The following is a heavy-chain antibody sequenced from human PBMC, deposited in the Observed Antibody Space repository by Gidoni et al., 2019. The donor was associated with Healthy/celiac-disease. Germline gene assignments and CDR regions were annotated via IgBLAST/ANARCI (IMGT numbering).Heavy chain of an antibody. J-gene: IGHJ6*03. V-gene: IGHV4-39*01. CDR1: GGSISSSSYH. Sequence: QLQLQESGPGLVKSSETLSLTCTVSGGSISSSSYHWGWIRQPPGKGLEWIGSIYYSGSTYYTPSLKSRVTISVDTSKNQFSLKLSSVTAADTAVYYCARQYYDVWSGPGGGYMDVWGKGTTVTVSS. CDR2: IYYSGST. CDR3: ARQYYDVWSGPGGGYMDV. D-gene: IGHD3-3*01.